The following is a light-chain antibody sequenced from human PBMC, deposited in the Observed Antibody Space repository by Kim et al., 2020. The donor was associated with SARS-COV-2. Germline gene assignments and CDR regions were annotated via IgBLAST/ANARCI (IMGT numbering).Light chain of an antibody. CDR1: QTINNK. J-gene: IGKJ1*01. CDR2: DAT. CDR3: QQSNDWPPLT. Sequence: RGKRATLSGRASQTINNKLVWYQQKPGQAPRLLIYDATTRATGVPARFIGSGSETDFTLTISSLQSEDFAVYYCQQSNDWPPLTFGQGTKVDIK. V-gene: IGKV3-15*01.